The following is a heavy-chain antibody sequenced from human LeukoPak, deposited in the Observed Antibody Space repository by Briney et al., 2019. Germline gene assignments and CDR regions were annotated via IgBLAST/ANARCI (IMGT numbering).Heavy chain of an antibody. CDR2: IYVNGGT. CDR3: AGPSDVTRSWYFDL. J-gene: IGHJ2*01. D-gene: IGHD2-21*02. CDR1: GFSVITNY. V-gene: IGHV3-53*01. Sequence: PGGALRLSCTHSGFSVITNYMTWVRQAPGKGLEWVSVIYVNGGTDYADSVKGRFTISRDNSKNTLYLQMNSLRGDDTAVYYCAGPSDVTRSWYFDLWGRGTLVTVSS.